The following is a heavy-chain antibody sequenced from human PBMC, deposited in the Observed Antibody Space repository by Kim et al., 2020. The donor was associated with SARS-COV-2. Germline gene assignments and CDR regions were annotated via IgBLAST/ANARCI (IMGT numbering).Heavy chain of an antibody. J-gene: IGHJ4*02. Sequence: SVKGRLTMPRDNSKNTLYLQMTSLRAEDTAVYYCARAGYSSGWSGDLFAYWGQGTLVTVSS. D-gene: IGHD6-19*01. V-gene: IGHV3-66*01. CDR3: ARAGYSSGWSGDLFAY.